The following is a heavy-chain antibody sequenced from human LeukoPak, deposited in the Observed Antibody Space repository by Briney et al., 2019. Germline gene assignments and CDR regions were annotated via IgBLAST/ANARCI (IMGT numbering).Heavy chain of an antibody. CDR1: GFSVSSNY. V-gene: IGHV3-53*01. D-gene: IGHD3-16*01. J-gene: IGHJ4*02. CDR2: IYSGGGT. CDR3: AKRLPHHFDY. Sequence: PGGSLRLSCAASGFSVSSNYMSWVRQAPGKGLEWVSVIYSGGGTDYADSVRGRFTISRDNSKNTLCLQMNSLRAEDTAVYYCAKRLPHHFDYWGQGTLVTVSS.